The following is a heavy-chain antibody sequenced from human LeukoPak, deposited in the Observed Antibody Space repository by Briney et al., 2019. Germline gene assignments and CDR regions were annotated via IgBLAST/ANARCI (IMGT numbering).Heavy chain of an antibody. CDR1: GYTFTGYY. CDR2: INPNSGGT. D-gene: IGHD2/OR15-2a*01. CDR3: ARAPGRNSYYYGMDV. J-gene: IGHJ6*02. Sequence: GASVKVSCKASGYTFTGYYMHWVRQAPGQGLEWMGRINPNSGGTNYAQKFQGRVTMTRDTSISTAYMELSRLRSDDTDVYYCARAPGRNSYYYGMDVWGQGTTVTVSS. V-gene: IGHV1-2*05.